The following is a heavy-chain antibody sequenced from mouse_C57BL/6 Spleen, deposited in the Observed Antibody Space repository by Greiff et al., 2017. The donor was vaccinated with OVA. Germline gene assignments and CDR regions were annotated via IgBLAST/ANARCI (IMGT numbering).Heavy chain of an antibody. Sequence: EVQLVESGGGLVKPGGSLKLSCAASGFTFSSYAMSWVRQTPEKRLEWVATISDGGSYTYYPDNVKGRFTISRDNAKNNLYLQMSHMKSEDTAMYYSARGGELYDDAWFAYWGQGTLVTVSA. CDR1: GFTFSSYA. CDR2: ISDGGSYT. D-gene: IGHD2-3*01. V-gene: IGHV5-4*01. J-gene: IGHJ3*01. CDR3: ARGGELYDDAWFAY.